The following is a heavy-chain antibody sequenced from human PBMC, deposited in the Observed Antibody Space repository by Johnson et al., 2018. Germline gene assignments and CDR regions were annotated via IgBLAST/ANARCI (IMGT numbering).Heavy chain of an antibody. V-gene: IGHV3-33*03. CDR3: VKDKGIAAAGMDV. D-gene: IGHD6-13*01. CDR1: GFTFSRFA. Sequence: QVQLVESGGGMVQPGRSLRLSCATSGFTFSRFAMHWVRQAPGKGLDWVAVIYYEGSNIYYADSGKGRCPISRDSSRNSLYLQMNSLRTEDSALYYWVKDKGIAAAGMDVWGQGTTVTVSS. CDR2: IYYEGSNI. J-gene: IGHJ6*02.